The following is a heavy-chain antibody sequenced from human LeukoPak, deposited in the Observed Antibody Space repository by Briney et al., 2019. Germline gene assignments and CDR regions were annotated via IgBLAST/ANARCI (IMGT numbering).Heavy chain of an antibody. J-gene: IGHJ6*02. CDR2: IYYSGST. D-gene: IGHD6-19*01. Sequence: PSETLSLTCTVSGGSISSYYWSWIRQPPGKGLEWIGYIYYSGSTNYNPSLKSRVTISVDTSKNQLSLKLSSVTAADTAVYYCARRSGWYSGMDVWGQGTTVTVSS. CDR3: ARRSGWYSGMDV. V-gene: IGHV4-59*08. CDR1: GGSISSYY.